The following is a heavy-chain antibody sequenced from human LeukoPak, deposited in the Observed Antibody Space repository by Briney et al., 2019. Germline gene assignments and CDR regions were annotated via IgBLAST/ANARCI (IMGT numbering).Heavy chain of an antibody. CDR3: AKDIEDGAAAGTSGVFDY. J-gene: IGHJ4*02. CDR2: ISWNSGSI. V-gene: IGHV3-9*01. D-gene: IGHD6-13*01. CDR1: GFTFDDYA. Sequence: PGRSLRLSCAASGFTFDDYAMHWVWQAPGKGLEWVSGISWNSGSIGYADSVKGRFTISRDNAKNSLYLQMNSLRAEDTALYYCAKDIEDGAAAGTSGVFDYWGQGTLVTVSS.